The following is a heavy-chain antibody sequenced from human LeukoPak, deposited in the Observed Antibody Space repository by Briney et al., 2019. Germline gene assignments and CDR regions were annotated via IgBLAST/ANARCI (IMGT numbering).Heavy chain of an antibody. V-gene: IGHV3-33*01. CDR2: IWYDGSQR. CDR1: GFTFSSYG. Sequence: PGGSLRLSCAASGFTFSSYGIHWVRQAPGKGLEWVAVIWYDGSQRHYADSVKGRFTISRDNSKNTVYLQMNSLRAEDTALYYCALAGYRSSGLGVWGQGTLVTVSS. J-gene: IGHJ4*02. CDR3: ALAGYRSSGLGV. D-gene: IGHD6-13*01.